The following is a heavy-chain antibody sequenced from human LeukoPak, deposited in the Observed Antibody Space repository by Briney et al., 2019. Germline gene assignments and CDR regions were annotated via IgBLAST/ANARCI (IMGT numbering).Heavy chain of an antibody. CDR1: GGSISSYH. CDR2: IYTSGST. CDR3: ARLGYSSSWYDYYYMDV. Sequence: SETLSLTCTVSGGSISSYHWSWIRQPPGKVLEWIGYIYTSGSTNYNPSLKSRVTISVDTSKNQFSLKLSSVTAADTAVYYCARLGYSSSWYDYYYMDVWGKGTTVTVSS. J-gene: IGHJ6*03. V-gene: IGHV4-4*09. D-gene: IGHD6-13*01.